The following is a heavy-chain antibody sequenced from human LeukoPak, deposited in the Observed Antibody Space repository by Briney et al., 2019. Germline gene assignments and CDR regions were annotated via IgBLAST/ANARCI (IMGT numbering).Heavy chain of an antibody. CDR2: IKSKTDGGTT. CDR1: GFTFNNAW. J-gene: IGHJ4*02. Sequence: GGSLRLSCTASGFTFNNAWMTWVRQAPGKGLEWVGRIKSKTDGGTTNYAASVKGRFTISRDDSKNMLYLQMNSLETEDSALYYCSKGAYGDYYFDCWGQGTLVSVSS. D-gene: IGHD4-17*01. V-gene: IGHV3-15*01. CDR3: SKGAYGDYYFDC.